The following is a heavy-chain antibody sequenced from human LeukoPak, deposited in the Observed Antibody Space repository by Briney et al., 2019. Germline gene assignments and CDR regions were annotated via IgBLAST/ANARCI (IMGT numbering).Heavy chain of an antibody. Sequence: ASVKVSCKASGYTFTSYDINWVRQATGQGLEWMGWMNPNSGNTGYAQKFQGRVNMTRNNSISTAYMELSSLRSEDTAVYYCARGPAPYYDFWSGPTGYYYYMDVWGKGTTVTVSS. CDR3: ARGPAPYYDFWSGPTGYYYYMDV. J-gene: IGHJ6*03. CDR2: MNPNSGNT. V-gene: IGHV1-8*01. D-gene: IGHD3-3*01. CDR1: GYTFTSYD.